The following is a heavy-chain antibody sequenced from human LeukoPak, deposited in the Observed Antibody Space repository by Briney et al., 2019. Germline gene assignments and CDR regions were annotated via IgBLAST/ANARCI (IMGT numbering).Heavy chain of an antibody. D-gene: IGHD3-10*01. J-gene: IGHJ3*01. V-gene: IGHV3-23*01. CDR3: VKAPSGLIKGSYDV. Sequence: PGGSLRLSCVASGFIFSDYAVTWVRQAPGKGLVWVSSISVSEGTTHYADSVKGRFTISRGNSKNTLYLQMNSLGVDNTAVYYCVKAPSGLIKGSYDVWGQGTMVTVSS. CDR1: GFIFSDYA. CDR2: ISVSEGTT.